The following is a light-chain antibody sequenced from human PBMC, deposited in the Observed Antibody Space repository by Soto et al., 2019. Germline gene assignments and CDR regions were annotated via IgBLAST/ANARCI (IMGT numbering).Light chain of an antibody. CDR1: QSVSSSY. V-gene: IGKV3-20*01. J-gene: IGKJ5*01. CDR3: QQYGSSIP. Sequence: ESVMTQSPGTRALPPGEGATRSYRASQSVSSSYLAWYQQKPGQAPRLLIYGASSRATGIPDRFSGSGSGTDFTLTISRLQPEDFAVYYCQQYGSSIPFGQGTRLEIK. CDR2: GAS.